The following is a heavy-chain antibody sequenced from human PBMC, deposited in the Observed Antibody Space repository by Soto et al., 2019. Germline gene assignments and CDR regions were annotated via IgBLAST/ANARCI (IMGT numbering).Heavy chain of an antibody. CDR2: IWYDGSNK. J-gene: IGHJ4*02. CDR3: ARDRYSSGWYDFDY. V-gene: IGHV3-33*01. Sequence: QVQLVESGGGVVQPGRSLRLSCAAYGFTFSSYGMHWVRQAPGKGLEWVAVIWYDGSNKYYADSVKGRFTISRDNSKNTLYLQMNSLSAEDTAVYYCARDRYSSGWYDFDYWGQGTLVTVSS. D-gene: IGHD6-19*01. CDR1: GFTFSSYG.